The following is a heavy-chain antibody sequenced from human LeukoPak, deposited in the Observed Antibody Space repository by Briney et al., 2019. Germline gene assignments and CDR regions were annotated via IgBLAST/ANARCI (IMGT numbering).Heavy chain of an antibody. CDR2: ITSSGTYI. J-gene: IGHJ4*02. V-gene: IGHV3-21*01. CDR1: GFSFNLFH. Sequence: PGGSLRLSCAASGFSFNLFHMNWVRQAPGKGLEWVSSITSSGTYITYVDSVQGRFTISRDNAKNSVDLQMNSLRAEDTAVYYCASVPGETKKRAIDYWGQGTLVTVSS. CDR3: ASVPGETKKRAIDY. D-gene: IGHD3-10*01.